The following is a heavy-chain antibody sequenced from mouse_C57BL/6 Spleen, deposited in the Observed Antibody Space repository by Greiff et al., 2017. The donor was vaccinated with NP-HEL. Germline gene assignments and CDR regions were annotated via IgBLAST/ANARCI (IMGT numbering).Heavy chain of an antibody. CDR2: IDPETGGT. D-gene: IGHD2-1*01. Sequence: VQLQQSGAELVRPGASVTLSCKASGYTFTDYEMHWVKQTPVHGLEWIGAIDPETGGTAYNQKFKGKAILTADKSSSTAYMELRSLTSEDSAVYYCTREEQNYHYAMDYWGQGTSVTVSS. J-gene: IGHJ4*01. V-gene: IGHV1-15*01. CDR3: TREEQNYHYAMDY. CDR1: GYTFTDYE.